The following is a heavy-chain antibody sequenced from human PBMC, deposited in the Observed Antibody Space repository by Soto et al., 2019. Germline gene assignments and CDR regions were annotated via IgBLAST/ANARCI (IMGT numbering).Heavy chain of an antibody. CDR1: GYTFTSYG. Sequence: ASVKVSCKASGYTFTSYGISWVRQAPGQGLEWMGWISAYNGNTNYAQKLQGRVTMTTDTSTSTAYMELRSLRSGDTAVYYCARDPRILTGFPYFDYWGQGTLVTVSS. CDR2: ISAYNGNT. CDR3: ARDPRILTGFPYFDY. D-gene: IGHD3-9*01. V-gene: IGHV1-18*01. J-gene: IGHJ4*02.